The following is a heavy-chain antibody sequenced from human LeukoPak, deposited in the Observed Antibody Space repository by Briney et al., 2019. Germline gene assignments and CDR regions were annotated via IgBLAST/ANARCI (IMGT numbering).Heavy chain of an antibody. CDR2: MNPNSGNT. J-gene: IGHJ5*02. CDR3: AREAAARFNWFDP. D-gene: IGHD6-6*01. Sequence: ASVKVSCKASGYTFTSYGISWVRQAPGQGLEWMGWMNPNSGNTGYAQKFQGRVTMTRNTSISTAYMELSSLRSEDTAMYYCAREAAARFNWFDPWGQGTLVTVSS. V-gene: IGHV1-8*02. CDR1: GYTFTSYG.